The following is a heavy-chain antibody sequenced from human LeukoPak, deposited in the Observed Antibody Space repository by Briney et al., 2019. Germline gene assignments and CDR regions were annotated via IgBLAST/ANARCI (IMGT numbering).Heavy chain of an antibody. D-gene: IGHD6-6*01. Sequence: TSETLSLTCAVYGGSFSGYYWSWIRQPPGKGLEWIGEINHGGSTNYNPSLKSRVTISVDTSKNQFSLKLSSVTAADTAVYYCARAARPVYFDYWGQGTLVTVSS. V-gene: IGHV4-34*01. CDR1: GGSFSGYY. J-gene: IGHJ4*02. CDR3: ARAARPVYFDY. CDR2: INHGGST.